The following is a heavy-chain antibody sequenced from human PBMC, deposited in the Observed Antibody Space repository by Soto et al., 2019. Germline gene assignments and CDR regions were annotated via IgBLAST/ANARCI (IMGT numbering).Heavy chain of an antibody. V-gene: IGHV3-9*01. D-gene: IGHD3-16*01. J-gene: IGHJ6*03. CDR1: GFTFDQYT. CDR3: AKEMITFGDFNYYYMDV. CDR2: ITWHSGTI. Sequence: EVQLVGSGGGLVQPGRPLRLACAASGFTFDQYTMHWVRQAPGKGLEWVSSITWHSGTIGYADSVKGRFTISRDNAKNSLYLQMNSLRGEDTALYYCAKEMITFGDFNYYYMDVWGNGTTVTVSS.